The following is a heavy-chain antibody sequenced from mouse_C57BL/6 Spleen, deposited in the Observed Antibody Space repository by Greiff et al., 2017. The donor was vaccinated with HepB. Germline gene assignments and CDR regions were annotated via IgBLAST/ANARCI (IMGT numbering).Heavy chain of an antibody. CDR1: GYTFTSYW. CDR3: ARVLDGNWGFAY. J-gene: IGHJ3*01. CDR2: IDPSDSET. D-gene: IGHD2-1*01. V-gene: IGHV1-52*01. Sequence: QVQLQQPGAELVRPGSSVKLSCKASGYTFTSYWMHWVKQRPIQGLEWIGNIDPSDSETHYNQKFKDKATLTVDKSSSTAYMQLSSLTSEDSAVYYCARVLDGNWGFAYWGQGTLVTVSA.